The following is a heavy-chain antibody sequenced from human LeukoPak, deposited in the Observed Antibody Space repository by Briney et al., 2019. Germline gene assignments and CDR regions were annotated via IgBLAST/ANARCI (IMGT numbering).Heavy chain of an antibody. CDR3: ARPRYSSGWYVY. V-gene: IGHV1-8*01. Sequence: ASVKVSCKASGYTFTSYDINWVRQATGQGLEWMGWMNPNSGNTGYAQKFQGRVTMTRNTSISTAYMELSGLRSEDTAVYYCARPRYSSGWYVYWGQGTLVTVSS. D-gene: IGHD6-19*01. J-gene: IGHJ4*02. CDR2: MNPNSGNT. CDR1: GYTFTSYD.